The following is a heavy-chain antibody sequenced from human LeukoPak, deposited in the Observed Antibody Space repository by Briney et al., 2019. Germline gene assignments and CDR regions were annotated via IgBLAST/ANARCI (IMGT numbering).Heavy chain of an antibody. CDR1: GFTFSTSW. Sequence: GGSLRLSCAASGFTFSTSWMHWVRQAPGKGLMWVSHINSDGTNTICADSVRGRFTISRDNAKNTLYLQMNSLRDGDTAVYYCVRGGPLGNYWGQGTLVAVSS. CDR3: VRGGPLGNY. J-gene: IGHJ4*02. D-gene: IGHD7-27*01. CDR2: INSDGTNT. V-gene: IGHV3-74*01.